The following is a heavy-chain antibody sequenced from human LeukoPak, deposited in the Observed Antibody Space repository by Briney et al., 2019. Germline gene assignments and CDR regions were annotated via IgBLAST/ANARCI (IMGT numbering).Heavy chain of an antibody. CDR2: INHSGST. CDR1: GGSFSGYY. V-gene: IGHV4-34*01. CDR3: ARKSSGWYLKWFDP. D-gene: IGHD6-19*01. Sequence: SETLSLTCAVYGGSFSGYYWSWIRQPPGKGLEWIGEINHSGSTNYNPSLKSRVTISVDTSKNQFSLKLSSVTAADTAVYYCARKSSGWYLKWFDPWGPGTLVTVSS. J-gene: IGHJ5*02.